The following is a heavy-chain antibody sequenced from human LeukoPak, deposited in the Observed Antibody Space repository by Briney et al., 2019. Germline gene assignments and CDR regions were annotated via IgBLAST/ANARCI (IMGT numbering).Heavy chain of an antibody. CDR1: GGSVSSGSHY. J-gene: IGHJ4*02. D-gene: IGHD3-3*01. V-gene: IGHV4-61*01. CDR3: ARIRYDFWSGYHLRFDY. Sequence: SETLSLTCTVSGGSVSSGSHYWRWIRQPPGKGLEWIGYIYYSGSTNYNPSLKSRVTISVDTSKNQFSLKLSSVTAADTAVYYCARIRYDFWSGYHLRFDYWGQGTLVTVSS. CDR2: IYYSGST.